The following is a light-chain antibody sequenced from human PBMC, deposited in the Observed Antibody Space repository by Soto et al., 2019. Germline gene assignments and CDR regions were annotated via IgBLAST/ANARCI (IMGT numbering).Light chain of an antibody. Sequence: QSVLTQPASVSGSPGQSITISCTGTSSDVGGYNYVSWYQQHPGKAPKLIIYEVSNRPSGVSNRFSGSKSGNTASLTISGLQAEDEADYYCSSYTSSSTLAYVFGTGTKLTVL. CDR2: EVS. V-gene: IGLV2-14*01. CDR1: SSDVGGYNY. CDR3: SSYTSSSTLAYV. J-gene: IGLJ1*01.